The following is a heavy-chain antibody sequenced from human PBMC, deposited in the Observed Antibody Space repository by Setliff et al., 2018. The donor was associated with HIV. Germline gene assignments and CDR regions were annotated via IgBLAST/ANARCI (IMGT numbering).Heavy chain of an antibody. CDR3: ARLGTTSRDFDS. CDR1: GGSISNYY. D-gene: IGHD1-1*01. J-gene: IGHJ4*02. CDR2: VSYTGTT. V-gene: IGHV4-59*08. Sequence: SETLSLTCTVSGGSISNYYWSWIRQPPGKGLEWIGFVSYTGTTRYSPSLKSRITISIDTSKNQFSLQLSSVTAADTAVYYCARLGTTSRDFDSWGQGTLVTVSS.